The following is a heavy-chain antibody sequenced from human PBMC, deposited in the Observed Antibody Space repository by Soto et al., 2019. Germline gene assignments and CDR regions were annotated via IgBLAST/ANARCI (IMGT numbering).Heavy chain of an antibody. J-gene: IGHJ4*02. CDR2: IYYSGST. Sequence: ETLSLTCTVSGGSISSYYWSWIRQPPGKGLEWIGYIYYSGSTNYNPSLKSRVTISVDTSKNQFSLKLSSVTAADTAVYYCARDYYDSSGSHGFDYWGQGTLVTVSS. V-gene: IGHV4-59*01. D-gene: IGHD3-22*01. CDR1: GGSISSYY. CDR3: ARDYYDSSGSHGFDY.